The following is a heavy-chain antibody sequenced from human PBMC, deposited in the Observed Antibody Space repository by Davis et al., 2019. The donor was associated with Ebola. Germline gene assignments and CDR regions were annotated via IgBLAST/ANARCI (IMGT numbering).Heavy chain of an antibody. J-gene: IGHJ6*02. CDR3: ASYSSSSWYHYYYGMDV. Sequence: ASVKVSCKASGYTFTSYYMHWVRQAPGQGLEWMGIINPSGGSTSYAQKFQGRVTMTRDTSTSTVYMELSRLRSDDTAVYYCASYSSSSWYHYYYGMDVWGQGTTVTVSS. D-gene: IGHD6-13*01. V-gene: IGHV1-46*01. CDR2: INPSGGST. CDR1: GYTFTSYY.